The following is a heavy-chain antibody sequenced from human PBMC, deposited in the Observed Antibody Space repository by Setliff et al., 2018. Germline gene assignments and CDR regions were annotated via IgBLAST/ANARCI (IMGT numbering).Heavy chain of an antibody. CDR2: INPSSGRT. D-gene: IGHD3-10*01. J-gene: IGHJ3*02. CDR1: GYTFTSHY. Sequence: ASVKVSCKASGYTFTSHYTHWVRQAPGLGLEWMGTINPSSGRTSYAQKFQGRVTMTRDTSTSTVYMDMSSLRSEDTAVYYCARDVFPYHYAGAFDIWGQGTMVTVSS. V-gene: IGHV1-46*01. CDR3: ARDVFPYHYAGAFDI.